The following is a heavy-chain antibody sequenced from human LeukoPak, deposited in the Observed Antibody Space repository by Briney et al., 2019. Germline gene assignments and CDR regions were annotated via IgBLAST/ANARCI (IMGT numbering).Heavy chain of an antibody. CDR3: ARGLLKITGTTAVSDY. Sequence: GASVKVSCKASGYTFTGYYMHWVRRAPGQGLEWMGWINPNSGGTNYAQKFQGRVTMTRDTSISTAYMELSRLRSDDTAVYYCARGLLKITGTTAVSDYWGQGTLVTVSS. CDR2: INPNSGGT. J-gene: IGHJ4*02. V-gene: IGHV1-2*02. D-gene: IGHD1-20*01. CDR1: GYTFTGYY.